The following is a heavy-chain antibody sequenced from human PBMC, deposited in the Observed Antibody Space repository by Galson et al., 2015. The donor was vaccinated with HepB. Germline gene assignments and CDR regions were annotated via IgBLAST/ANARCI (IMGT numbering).Heavy chain of an antibody. J-gene: IGHJ4*02. CDR2: ISYDGSNK. CDR3: AKDIRVYSYNYVWDY. V-gene: IGHV3-30*18. D-gene: IGHD5-24*01. Sequence: SLRLSCAASGFTFSSYGMHWVRQAPGKGLEWVAVISYDGSNKYYADSVKGRFTISRDNSKNTLYLQMNSLRAEDTALYYCAKDIRVYSYNYVWDYWGQGTLVTVSS. CDR1: GFTFSSYG.